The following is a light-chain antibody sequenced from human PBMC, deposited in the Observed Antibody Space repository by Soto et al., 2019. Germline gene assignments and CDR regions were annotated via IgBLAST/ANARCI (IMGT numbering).Light chain of an antibody. Sequence: ELVLTQSPCTLSLSPGERATLSCRASQSVSSSYLAWYQQKPGQAPSRLIYGASSRATGSPDRFSGSGSGTDFTLTISRLEPEDFAVYDCQHYGSSPLTFGQGTNVEIK. CDR2: GAS. CDR1: QSVSSSY. V-gene: IGKV3-20*01. CDR3: QHYGSSPLT. J-gene: IGKJ1*01.